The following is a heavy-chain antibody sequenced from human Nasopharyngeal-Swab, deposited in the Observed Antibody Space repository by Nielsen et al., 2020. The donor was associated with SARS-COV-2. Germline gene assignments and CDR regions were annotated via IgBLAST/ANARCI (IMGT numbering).Heavy chain of an antibody. D-gene: IGHD2-15*01. CDR1: GFTVSSKY. V-gene: IGHV3-53*01. CDR2: ISSDSST. J-gene: IGHJ2*01. CDR3: AREFCSGGTCYGYFDL. Sequence: LKISCAASGFTVSSKYMSWVRQAPGKGLKWVSLISSDSSTYYADSVKGRFTISRDNSKNTLFLQMNSLRAEDTAIYYCAREFCSGGTCYGYFDLWGRGTLVTVSS.